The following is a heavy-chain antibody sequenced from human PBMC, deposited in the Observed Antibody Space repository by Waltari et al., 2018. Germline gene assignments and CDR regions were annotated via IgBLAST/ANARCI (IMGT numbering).Heavy chain of an antibody. V-gene: IGHV3-53*01. Sequence: EVQLVESGGGLIQPGGSLRLSCAASGFTVSSNYMSWVRQAPGQGLEWVSVIYSGGSTYYADSVKGRFTISRDNSKNTLYLQMNSLRAEDTAVYYCAAVLRFLEWLFPPRQSMDVWGQGTTVTVSS. CDR2: IYSGGST. J-gene: IGHJ6*02. CDR1: GFTVSSNY. D-gene: IGHD3-3*01. CDR3: AAVLRFLEWLFPPRQSMDV.